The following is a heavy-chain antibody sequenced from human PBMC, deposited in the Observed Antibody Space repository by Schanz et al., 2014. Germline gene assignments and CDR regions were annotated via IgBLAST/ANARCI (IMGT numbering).Heavy chain of an antibody. CDR3: AFDRDDAYDI. V-gene: IGHV1-46*01. Sequence: QVQLVQSGAEVKKPGASVKVSCKASGYTFTSYGISWVRQAPGQGLEWMGRIYLSDGSTRYAQKFPGSVTVTSHTPTTTVYMDLSTLISDDTAVYYCAFDRDDAYDIWGQGTTVTVSS. CDR2: IYLSDGST. D-gene: IGHD3-9*01. CDR1: GYTFTSYG. J-gene: IGHJ3*02.